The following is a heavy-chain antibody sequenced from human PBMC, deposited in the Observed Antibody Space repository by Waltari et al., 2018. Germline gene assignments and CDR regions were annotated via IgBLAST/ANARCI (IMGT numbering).Heavy chain of an antibody. CDR2: ISSSGSTI. CDR1: GFTFSSYE. CDR3: ARADSVTTVAIFDY. D-gene: IGHD4-17*01. J-gene: IGHJ4*02. Sequence: EVQLVESGGGLVQPGGSLRLSCAASGFTFSSYEMNWVRQAPGKGLEWVSYISSSGSTIYYADSVKGRFTISRDNAKNSLYLQMNSLRAEDTAVYYCARADSVTTVAIFDYWGQGTLVTVSS. V-gene: IGHV3-48*03.